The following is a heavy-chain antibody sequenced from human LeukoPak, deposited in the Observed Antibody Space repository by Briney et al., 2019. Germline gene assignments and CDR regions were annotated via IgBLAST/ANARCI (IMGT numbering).Heavy chain of an antibody. J-gene: IGHJ4*02. CDR2: IRYDGSNK. Sequence: GGSLRLSCSVSAFTFNTFDNFAMNWVRQAPGKGLEWVAFIRYDGSNKYYADSVKGRFTISRDNSKNTLYLQMNSLRAEDTAVYYCAKAGYSSGWYLATVFDYWGQGTLVTVSS. V-gene: IGHV3-30*02. CDR1: AFTFNTFD. D-gene: IGHD6-19*01. CDR3: AKAGYSSGWYLATVFDY.